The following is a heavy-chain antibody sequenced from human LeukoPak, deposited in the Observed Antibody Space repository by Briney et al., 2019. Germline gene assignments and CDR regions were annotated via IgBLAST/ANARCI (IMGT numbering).Heavy chain of an antibody. D-gene: IGHD3-22*01. CDR1: GFTFSSYE. V-gene: IGHV3-48*03. Sequence: GGSLRLSCAASGFTFSSYEMNWVRQAPGKGLEWVSYISSSGSTIYYADSVKGRFTISRDNSKNTLYLQMNSLRAEDTAVYYCASSNYYDSSGYYYVGYWGQGTLVTVSS. J-gene: IGHJ4*02. CDR3: ASSNYYDSSGYYYVGY. CDR2: ISSSGSTI.